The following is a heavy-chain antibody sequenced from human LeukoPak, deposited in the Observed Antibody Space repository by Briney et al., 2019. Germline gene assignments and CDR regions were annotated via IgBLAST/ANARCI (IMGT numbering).Heavy chain of an antibody. J-gene: IGHJ5*02. V-gene: IGHV3-30*02. Sequence: QPGGSLKLSCVASGFTFSSYGMHWVRQAPGKGLEWVAVIWYDGSNTYYGDSVKGRFTISRDNSKNTLYLQMNSLRAEDTAVYYCAKKQLYNWFDPWGQGTLVTVSS. CDR2: IWYDGSNT. CDR1: GFTFSSYG. CDR3: AKKQLYNWFDP. D-gene: IGHD6-13*01.